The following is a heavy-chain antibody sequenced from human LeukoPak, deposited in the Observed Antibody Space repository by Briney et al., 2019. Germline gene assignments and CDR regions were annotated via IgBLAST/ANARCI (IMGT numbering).Heavy chain of an antibody. J-gene: IGHJ4*02. CDR2: IWYDGSNK. Sequence: PWRSLRLSCAASGFTFSSYGLHWVRQAPGKGLEWVAVIWYDGSNKYYADSVKGRFTISRDNSKNTLYLQMNSLRAEDTAVYYCARGAQWDYYDSSGYGLDYWGQGTLVTVSS. D-gene: IGHD3-22*01. CDR1: GFTFSSYG. V-gene: IGHV3-33*01. CDR3: ARGAQWDYYDSSGYGLDY.